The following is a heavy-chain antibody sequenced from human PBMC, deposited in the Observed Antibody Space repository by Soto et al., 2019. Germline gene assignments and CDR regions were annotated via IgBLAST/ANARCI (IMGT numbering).Heavy chain of an antibody. Sequence: SVKVSCKASGGTLSSYVISWVRQAPGQGLEWMGGIIPIFGTTTYGEKFQGRVTITADESTSTTYMELSSLKSEDTAMYYCARADSGYYYTSAFDIWGQGTMVTVSS. CDR1: GGTLSSYV. CDR3: ARADSGYYYTSAFDI. J-gene: IGHJ3*02. CDR2: IIPIFGTT. D-gene: IGHD3-22*01. V-gene: IGHV1-69*13.